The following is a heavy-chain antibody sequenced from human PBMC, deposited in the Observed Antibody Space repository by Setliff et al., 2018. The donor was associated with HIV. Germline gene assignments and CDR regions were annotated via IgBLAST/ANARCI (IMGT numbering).Heavy chain of an antibody. D-gene: IGHD3-16*01. V-gene: IGHV4-61*09. Sequence: PSETLSLTCTVSGDSITSGTYYWSWIRQPAGMRLEWIGHISTSGTTNYNPSLKSRVTISADTSKSQFSLKLNSVTAAATAAYFCARVSTDYVWGSFLSSGPYYFDFWGQGALVTVSS. CDR2: ISTSGTT. CDR3: ARVSTDYVWGSFLSSGPYYFDF. J-gene: IGHJ4*02. CDR1: GDSITSGTYY.